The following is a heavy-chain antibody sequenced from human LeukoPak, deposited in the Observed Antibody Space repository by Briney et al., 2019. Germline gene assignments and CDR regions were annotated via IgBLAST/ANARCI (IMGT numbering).Heavy chain of an antibody. CDR3: ARDRVPYCSGVSCSVDV. CDR2: IISDGSTT. CDR1: GFTFSSYW. J-gene: IGHJ6*02. Sequence: AGSLRLSCAASGFTFSSYWMQWVRQAPGKGLVWVSRIISDGSTTNYADSVKGRFTISRDNAKNTLYLQMNSPRVEDTAVYYCARDRVPYCSGVSCSVDVWGQGTTVTVYS. V-gene: IGHV3-74*01. D-gene: IGHD2-15*01.